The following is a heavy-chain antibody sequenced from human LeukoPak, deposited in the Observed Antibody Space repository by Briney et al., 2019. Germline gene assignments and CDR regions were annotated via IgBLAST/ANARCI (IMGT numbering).Heavy chain of an antibody. CDR1: GGSVSGYY. CDR3: ARGWITFGGVITN. V-gene: IGHV4-34*01. CDR2: INHSGTT. D-gene: IGHD3-16*02. J-gene: IGHJ4*02. Sequence: SETLSLTCAVYGGSVSGYYWSWIRQPPGKGLEWIGEINHSGTTDYNPSLKSRVTISVDTSKNQFSLKLSSVTAADTAVYYCARGWITFGGVITNWGQGTLVTVSS.